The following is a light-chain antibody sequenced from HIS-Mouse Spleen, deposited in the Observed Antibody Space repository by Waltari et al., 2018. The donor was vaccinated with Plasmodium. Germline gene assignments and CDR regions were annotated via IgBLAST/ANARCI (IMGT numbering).Light chain of an antibody. CDR3: QQYNNWPFP. J-gene: IGKJ3*01. Sequence: EIVMTQSTATLSVSPGERATLSCRASQSVSSNLAWYQQKPGQAPRLLIYGASTRATGIPARFSGSGSGTEFPLTISSMQSEDFAVYYCQQYNNWPFPFGPGTKVDIK. V-gene: IGKV3-15*01. CDR1: QSVSSN. CDR2: GAS.